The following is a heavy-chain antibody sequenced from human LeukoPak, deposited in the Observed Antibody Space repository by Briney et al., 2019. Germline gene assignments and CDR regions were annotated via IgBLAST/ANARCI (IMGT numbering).Heavy chain of an antibody. Sequence: NSSETLSLTCAVSGGSISSGGYSWSWIRQPPGKGLEWIGEINHSGSTNYNPSLKSRVTISVDTSKNQFSLKLSSVTAADTAVYYCARGPHVAYYYDSSGYHSPYYFDYWGQGTLVTVSS. V-gene: IGHV4-34*01. J-gene: IGHJ4*02. CDR3: ARGPHVAYYYDSSGYHSPYYFDY. CDR2: INHSGST. CDR1: GGSISSGGYS. D-gene: IGHD3-22*01.